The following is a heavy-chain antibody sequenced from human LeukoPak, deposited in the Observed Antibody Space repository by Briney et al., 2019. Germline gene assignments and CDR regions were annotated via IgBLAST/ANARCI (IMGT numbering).Heavy chain of an antibody. CDR3: ARDRMVRGVIIPPYYFDY. CDR2: INPNSGGT. J-gene: IGHJ4*02. CDR1: GYTFTGYY. Sequence: ASVKVSCKASGYTFTGYYMHWVRQAPGQGLEWMGWINPNSGGTNYAQKFQGRVTMTRDTSISTAYMELSRLTSDDTAVYYCARDRMVRGVIIPPYYFDYWGQGALVTVSS. D-gene: IGHD3-10*01. V-gene: IGHV1-2*02.